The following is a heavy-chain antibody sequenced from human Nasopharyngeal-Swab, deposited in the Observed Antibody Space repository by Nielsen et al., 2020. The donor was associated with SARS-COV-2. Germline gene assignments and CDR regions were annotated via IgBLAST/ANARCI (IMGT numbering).Heavy chain of an antibody. Sequence: GGSLRLSCAASGFTFSSYWMSWVRQAPGKGLEWVANIKQDGSEKYYVDSVKGRFTISRDNAKNSLYLQMNSLRAEDTAVYYCVKAYDFWSGYYTGDAFDIWGQGTMVTVSS. J-gene: IGHJ3*02. CDR1: GFTFSSYW. D-gene: IGHD3-3*01. CDR3: VKAYDFWSGYYTGDAFDI. CDR2: IKQDGSEK. V-gene: IGHV3-7*03.